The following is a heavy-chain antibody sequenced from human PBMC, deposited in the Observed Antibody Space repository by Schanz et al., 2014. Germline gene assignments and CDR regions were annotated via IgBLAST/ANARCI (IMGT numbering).Heavy chain of an antibody. CDR2: INPTGGST. J-gene: IGHJ4*02. CDR1: GYTFISYF. CDR3: ARAAYGGYTSTPLRY. D-gene: IGHD5-12*01. Sequence: QVQLVQSGAEVKKPGASVKVSCKASGYTFISYFIHWVRQAPGQGLEWMGIINPTGGSTSYAQRSQGRVTVTRDTSTSTVYMELSSLRSEDTAVYYCARAAYGGYTSTPLRYWGQGTLVTVSS. V-gene: IGHV1-46*01.